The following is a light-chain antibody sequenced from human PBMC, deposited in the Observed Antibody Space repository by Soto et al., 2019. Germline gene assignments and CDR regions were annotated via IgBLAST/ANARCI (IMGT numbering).Light chain of an antibody. Sequence: EIVLTQSPGTLSLSPGERATLSCRASQSVSSSYLAWYQQKPGQAPRPLIYGASSRAIGIPDRFSCSGSGTDFTLTISRLEPEDFAVYYCQQYGSSPWTFGQGTKVEIK. CDR1: QSVSSSY. CDR3: QQYGSSPWT. CDR2: GAS. J-gene: IGKJ1*01. V-gene: IGKV3-20*01.